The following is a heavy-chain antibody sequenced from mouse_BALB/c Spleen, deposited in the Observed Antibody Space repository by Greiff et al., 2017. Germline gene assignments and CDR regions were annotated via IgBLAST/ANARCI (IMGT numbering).Heavy chain of an antibody. J-gene: IGHJ3*01. D-gene: IGHD1-2*01. CDR2: ISSGSSTI. CDR3: ARSSFGITTASWFAY. CDR1: GFTFSSFG. V-gene: IGHV5-17*02. Sequence: EVKLMESGGGLVQPGGSRKLSCAASGFTFSSFGMHWVRQAPEKGLEWVAYISSGSSTIYYADTVKGRFTISRDNPKNTLFLQMTSLRSEDTAMYYCARSSFGITTASWFAYWGQGTLVTVSA.